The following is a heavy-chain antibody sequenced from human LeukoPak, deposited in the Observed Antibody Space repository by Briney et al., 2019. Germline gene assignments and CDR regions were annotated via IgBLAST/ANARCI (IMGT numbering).Heavy chain of an antibody. V-gene: IGHV3-30*04. CDR1: GFTFSSYA. J-gene: IGHJ4*02. Sequence: GGSLRLSCAASGFTFSSYAMHWVRQAPGKGLEWVAVISYDGSNKYYADSVKGRFTISRDNSKNTLYLQMNSLRAEDTAVYYCARITMVRGGCFDYWGQGTLVTVSS. CDR3: ARITMVRGGCFDY. CDR2: ISYDGSNK. D-gene: IGHD3-10*01.